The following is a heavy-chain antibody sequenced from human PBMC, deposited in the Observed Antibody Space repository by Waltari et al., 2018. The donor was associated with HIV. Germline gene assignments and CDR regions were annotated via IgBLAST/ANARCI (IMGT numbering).Heavy chain of an antibody. D-gene: IGHD2-2*01. CDR1: GFSSNTYG. Sequence: EVRLVESGGALVQPGGSLRVSCAASGFSSNTYGLNWVRQAPGKGLDWICFSSRTGDTKQYPDSWRGRFTTTRPHAKTSLYRQMNSLRAEDTAIYYCARDRMVVIPPAPTWFDPWGQGTLVTVSS. CDR3: ARDRMVVIPPAPTWFDP. CDR2: SSRTGDTK. V-gene: IGHV3-48*01. J-gene: IGHJ5*02.